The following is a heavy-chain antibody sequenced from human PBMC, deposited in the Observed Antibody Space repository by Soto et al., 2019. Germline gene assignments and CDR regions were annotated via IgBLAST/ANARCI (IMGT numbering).Heavy chain of an antibody. D-gene: IGHD3-22*01. Sequence: GGSLRLSCATSGFSFNDYAMYWVRQAPRQGLEWVAIISSDGHHQFYLDNLRGRFTVSRDNSKNTLYLQMNSLRPEDTAVYYCSRGTYYPQSSGLHADYWGPGTVVTVSS. CDR3: SRGTYYPQSSGLHADY. V-gene: IGHV3-30*03. CDR2: ISSDGHHQ. CDR1: GFSFNDYA. J-gene: IGHJ4*02.